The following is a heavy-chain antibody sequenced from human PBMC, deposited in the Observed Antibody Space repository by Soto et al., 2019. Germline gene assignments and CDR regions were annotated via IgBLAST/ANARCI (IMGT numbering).Heavy chain of an antibody. Sequence: EVQLVESGGGLVQPGVSLRLSCAASGFTFRSFYVSWVRQAQGKGREWVANLNEDGSEKSYVDYVKGRFTVSRDNAKSSLYLQLNSPRAEDTAVYYCAKWGGAGSDYWGHGTLFTVSS. CDR3: AKWGGAGSDY. CDR1: GFTFRSFY. D-gene: IGHD1-26*01. J-gene: IGHJ4*01. CDR2: LNEDGSEK. V-gene: IGHV3-7*01.